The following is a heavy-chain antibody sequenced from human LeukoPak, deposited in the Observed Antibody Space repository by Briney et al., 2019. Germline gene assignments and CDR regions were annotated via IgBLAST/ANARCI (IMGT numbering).Heavy chain of an antibody. J-gene: IGHJ6*04. CDR3: ARSGYSYGYTGPYSMDV. CDR2: IIPIFGTA. V-gene: IGHV1-69*13. Sequence: SVKVSCKASVDTFSSYAISWVRQAPGQGLEWMGGIIPIFGTANYAQKFQGRDTTTADESTSTAYMELSSLRSEDTAVYYCARSGYSYGYTGPYSMDVWGKGTTVTVSS. D-gene: IGHD5-18*01. CDR1: VDTFSSYA.